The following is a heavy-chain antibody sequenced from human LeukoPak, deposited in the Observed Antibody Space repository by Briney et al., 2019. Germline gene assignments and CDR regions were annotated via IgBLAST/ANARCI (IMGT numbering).Heavy chain of an antibody. CDR3: AGRGHRYSRE. D-gene: IGHD2-15*01. Sequence: SETLSLSCNVSGDSVSSGYWTWIRQSPGKGLEWIGFIYDNGVTDYNPSLKSRLMISLDTSKNQFSLTLRSVSAADSAIYYCAGRGHRYSREWGQGILVTVSS. CDR2: IYDNGVT. J-gene: IGHJ1*01. V-gene: IGHV4-4*09. CDR1: GDSVSSGY.